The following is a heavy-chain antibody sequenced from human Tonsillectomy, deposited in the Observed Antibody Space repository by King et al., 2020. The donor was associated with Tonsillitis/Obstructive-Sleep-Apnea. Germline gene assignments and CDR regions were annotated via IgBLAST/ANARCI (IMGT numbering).Heavy chain of an antibody. CDR1: GYTFTGYY. Sequence: LQLVQSGAEVKKPGASVKVSCKASGYTFTGYYMHWVRQAPGQGLEWMGWINPNSGGTNYAQKFQGWVTMTRETSISTAYMELSRLRSDDTAVYYCARDRYDFWSGYYRAGENAFDIWGQGTMVTVSS. D-gene: IGHD3-3*01. V-gene: IGHV1-2*04. CDR2: INPNSGGT. CDR3: ARDRYDFWSGYYRAGENAFDI. J-gene: IGHJ3*02.